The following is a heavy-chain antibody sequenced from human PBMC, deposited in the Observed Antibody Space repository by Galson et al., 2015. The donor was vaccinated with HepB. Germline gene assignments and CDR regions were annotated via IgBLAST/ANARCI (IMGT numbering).Heavy chain of an antibody. CDR3: ARVDYDFWSGYYSNYYYMAV. Sequence: SCKASGYTFTNYGIGWVRQAPGQGLEWMGWIRADNGNTKYAQKPQGRVTMTTDTSTSTAYMELRSLRSDDTAVYYCARVDYDFWSGYYSNYYYMAVWGKGTTVTVSS. J-gene: IGHJ6*03. D-gene: IGHD3-3*01. V-gene: IGHV1-18*01. CDR1: GYTFTNYG. CDR2: IRADNGNT.